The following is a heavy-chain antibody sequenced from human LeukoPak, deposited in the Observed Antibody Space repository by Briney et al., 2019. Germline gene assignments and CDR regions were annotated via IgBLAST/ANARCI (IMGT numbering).Heavy chain of an antibody. CDR2: ISYDGSNK. V-gene: IGHV3-30*03. CDR1: GFTFSSYG. CDR3: ARVLNHYYDSSGFDY. D-gene: IGHD3-22*01. Sequence: PGRSLRLSCAASGFTFSSYGIHWVRQAPGKGLEWVAIISYDGSNKYYADSVKGRFTISRDNSKNMVYMQMNSLRAEDTAVYYCARVLNHYYDSSGFDYWGQGTLVTVSS. J-gene: IGHJ4*02.